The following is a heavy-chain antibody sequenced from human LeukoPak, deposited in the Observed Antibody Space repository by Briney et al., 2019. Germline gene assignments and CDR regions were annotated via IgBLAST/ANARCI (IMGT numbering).Heavy chain of an antibody. CDR1: GYTFTSYG. CDR2: ISAYNGNT. Sequence: VASVKVSCKASGYTFTSYGISWVRQAPGQGLEWMGWISAYNGNTNYAQKLQGRVTMTTDTSTSTAYMELRSLRSDDTAVYYCARAIHYDILTGSPTLCWFDPWGQGTLVTVSS. V-gene: IGHV1-18*04. J-gene: IGHJ5*02. CDR3: ARAIHYDILTGSPTLCWFDP. D-gene: IGHD3-9*01.